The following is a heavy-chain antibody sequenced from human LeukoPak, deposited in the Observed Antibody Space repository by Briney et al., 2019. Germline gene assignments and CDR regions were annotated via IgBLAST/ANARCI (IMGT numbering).Heavy chain of an antibody. V-gene: IGHV4-59*08. D-gene: IGHD7-27*01. CDR3: ARPSGEVVFGNAFDI. CDR1: GGSISSYY. CDR2: IYYSGST. Sequence: PSETLSLTCTVSGGSISSYYWSWIRQPPGKGLEWIGYIYYSGSTNYNPSLKSRVTISVDTSKNQFSLKLSSVTAADTAVYYCARPSGEVVFGNAFDIWGQGTMVTVSS. J-gene: IGHJ3*02.